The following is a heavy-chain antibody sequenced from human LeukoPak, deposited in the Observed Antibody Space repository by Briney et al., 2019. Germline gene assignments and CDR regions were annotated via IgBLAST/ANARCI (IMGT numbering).Heavy chain of an antibody. CDR3: ARLDRETYCSSTSCYVY. D-gene: IGHD2-2*01. J-gene: IGHJ4*02. CDR2: IRYDGSNK. V-gene: IGHV3-30*02. CDR1: GFTFSSYG. Sequence: GGSLRLSCAASGFTFSSYGMHWVRQAPGKGLEWVAVIRYDGSNKYYADSVKGRFTISRDNSKNTLYLQMNSLRAEDTAVYYCARLDRETYCSSTSCYVYWGQGTLVTVSS.